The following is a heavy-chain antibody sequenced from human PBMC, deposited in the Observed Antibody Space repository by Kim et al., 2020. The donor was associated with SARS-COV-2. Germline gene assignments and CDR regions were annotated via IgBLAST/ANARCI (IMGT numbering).Heavy chain of an antibody. Sequence: GGSLRLSCVGSGFIFGSYSMNWVRQAPGKGLEWVAYISGSSDAIYYADSVKGRFTISRVNAKNSLYLQMNSLRGEDTAVYYCARFNGGYTAGSSNLDYYHNDDWGQGTLVTVSS. CDR2: ISGSSDAI. CDR3: ARFNGGYTAGSSNLDYYHNDD. V-gene: IGHV3-48*01. CDR1: GFIFGSYS. D-gene: IGHD3-10*01. J-gene: IGHJ4*02.